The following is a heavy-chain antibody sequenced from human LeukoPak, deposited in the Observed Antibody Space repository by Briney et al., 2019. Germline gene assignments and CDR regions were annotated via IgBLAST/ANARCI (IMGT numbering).Heavy chain of an antibody. CDR2: IWYDGINK. CDR1: GFTFSNYG. D-gene: IGHD3-10*01. V-gene: IGHV3-33*01. CDR3: TRDRAADY. J-gene: IGHJ4*02. Sequence: PGRSLRLSCAAFGFTFSNYGMHWVRQAPGKGLGWVAVIWYDGINKYYADSVKGRFTISRDNSKNTLYLQMNSLRAEDTAVYYCTRDRAADYWGQGTLVTVSS.